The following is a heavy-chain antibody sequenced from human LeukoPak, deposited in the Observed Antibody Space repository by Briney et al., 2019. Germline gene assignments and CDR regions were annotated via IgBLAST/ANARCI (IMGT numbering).Heavy chain of an antibody. Sequence: PSETLSLTCTVSGGSISSSSYYWGWIRQPRGKGLEWIGSIYYSGSTSYSPSLKSRVTISVDTSKNQFSLKLSSVTAADTAVYYCARDRDYDYWGQGTLVTVSS. CDR2: IYYSGST. CDR1: GGSISSSSYY. V-gene: IGHV4-39*07. CDR3: ARDRDYDY. J-gene: IGHJ4*02.